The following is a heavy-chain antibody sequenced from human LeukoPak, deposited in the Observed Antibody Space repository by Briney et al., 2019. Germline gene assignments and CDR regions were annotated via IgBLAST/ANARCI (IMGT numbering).Heavy chain of an antibody. CDR3: ARDRANAIFGKYYGMDV. Sequence: SETLSLTCTVPGGSISSGSYYWICIRQPAGKGLEWIGRIYASGSANYNPSLKSRVTISIDTSKNQFSLKLSSVTAADTAVYYCARDRANAIFGKYYGMDVWGQGTTVTVSS. V-gene: IGHV4-61*02. CDR1: GGSISSGSYY. CDR2: IYASGSA. D-gene: IGHD3-3*01. J-gene: IGHJ6*02.